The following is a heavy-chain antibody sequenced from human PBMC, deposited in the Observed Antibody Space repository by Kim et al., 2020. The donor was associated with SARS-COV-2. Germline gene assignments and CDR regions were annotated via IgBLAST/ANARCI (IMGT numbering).Heavy chain of an antibody. Sequence: SGPTLVNPTQTVTLTCTFSGFSLSTRGVCVSWIRQPPGKALEWLARIDWDDDKYYMKSLKTRLTISKDTSKNQVVLTMTNMDPVDTATYYCARTHSAGRGDTVRASKRYRVGPWGQGILVTVSS. CDR2: IDWDDDK. J-gene: IGHJ5*02. CDR3: ARTHSAGRGDTVRASKRYRVGP. V-gene: IGHV2-70*11. CDR1: GFSLSTRGVC. D-gene: IGHD3-10*01.